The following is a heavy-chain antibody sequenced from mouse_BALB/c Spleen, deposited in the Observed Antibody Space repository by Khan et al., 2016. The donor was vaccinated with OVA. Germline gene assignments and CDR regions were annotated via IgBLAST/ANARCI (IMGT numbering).Heavy chain of an antibody. CDR3: VRDGAYHRNDGWFAY. CDR1: GYTFTSYT. V-gene: IGHV1-4*01. D-gene: IGHD2-14*01. Sequence: QVQLQQSGAELARPRASVKMSCKASGYTFTSYTIHWIKLRPGQGLEWIGFINPSNGYTNYNQKFKDKATLTADKSSTTVYMHMSSLTSDDSAVYNCVRDGAYHRNDGWFAYWGQGTLVTVSA. CDR2: INPSNGYT. J-gene: IGHJ3*01.